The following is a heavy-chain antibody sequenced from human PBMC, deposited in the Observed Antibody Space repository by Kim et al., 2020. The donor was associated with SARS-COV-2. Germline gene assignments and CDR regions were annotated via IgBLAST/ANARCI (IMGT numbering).Heavy chain of an antibody. CDR1: GGTFSSYA. CDR3: ARDRGHCSGGSCYDYYYGMDV. Sequence: SVKVSCKASGGTFSSYAISWVRQAPGQGLEWMGGIIPIFGTANYAQKFQGRVTITADESTSTAYMELSSLRSEDTAVYYCARDRGHCSGGSCYDYYYGMDVWGQGTTVTVSS. J-gene: IGHJ6*02. V-gene: IGHV1-69*13. CDR2: IIPIFGTA. D-gene: IGHD2-15*01.